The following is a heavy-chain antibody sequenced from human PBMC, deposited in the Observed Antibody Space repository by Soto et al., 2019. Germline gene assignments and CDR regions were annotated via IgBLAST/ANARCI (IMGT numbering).Heavy chain of an antibody. CDR2: INAGNGNT. V-gene: IGHV1-3*01. Sequence: ASVKVSCKASGYTFTSYDINWVRQAPGQRLEWRGWINAGNGNTKYSQKFQGRVTITRDTSASTAYMELSSLRSEDTAVYYCARDPYYYDSSGYYLDAFDIWGQGTMVTVSS. CDR3: ARDPYYYDSSGYYLDAFDI. D-gene: IGHD3-22*01. J-gene: IGHJ3*02. CDR1: GYTFTSYD.